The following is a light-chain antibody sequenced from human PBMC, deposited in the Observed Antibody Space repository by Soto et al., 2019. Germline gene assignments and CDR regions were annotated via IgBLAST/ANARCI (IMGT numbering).Light chain of an antibody. J-gene: IGKJ1*01. Sequence: EIVLTQSPGTLSLSPGERATLSCRASQNIINNLAWYQQKPGQAPRLLIFFASTRVTGIPARFSGSGSGTEFTLTINSLQSEDFAVYYCHQYFSWPRGTFGQGTKVDIK. CDR3: HQYFSWPRGT. CDR2: FAS. CDR1: QNIINN. V-gene: IGKV3-15*01.